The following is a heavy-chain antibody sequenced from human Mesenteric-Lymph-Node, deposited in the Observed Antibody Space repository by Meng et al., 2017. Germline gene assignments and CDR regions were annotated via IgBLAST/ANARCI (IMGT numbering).Heavy chain of an antibody. J-gene: IGHJ2*01. CDR2: VFSSGST. CDR1: GFTFDDYA. V-gene: IGHV4-4*07. Sequence: ESLKISCAASGFTFDDYAMHWVRQPAGKGLEWIGRVFSSGSTNYNPSLKSRVSISVDTSKTQFSLQLTSVTAADTAVYYCARGGSAVAAWYFDLWGRGTLVTVSS. CDR3: ARGGSAVAAWYFDL. D-gene: IGHD3-16*01.